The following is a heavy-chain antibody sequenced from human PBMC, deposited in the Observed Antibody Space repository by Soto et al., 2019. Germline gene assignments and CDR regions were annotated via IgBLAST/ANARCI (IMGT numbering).Heavy chain of an antibody. CDR2: IIPISGTA. V-gene: IGHV1-69*01. CDR3: ARSQGSSTSLEIYYYYYYGMDV. Sequence: QVQLVQSGAEVKKPGSSVKVSCNASGGTFSSYAISWGRQAPGQGLEWMGGIIPISGTANYAQKFQGRVTITADESTSTAYMELSSLRSEDTAVYYCARSQGSSTSLEIYYYYYYGMDVWGQGTTVTVSS. D-gene: IGHD2-2*01. CDR1: GGTFSSYA. J-gene: IGHJ6*02.